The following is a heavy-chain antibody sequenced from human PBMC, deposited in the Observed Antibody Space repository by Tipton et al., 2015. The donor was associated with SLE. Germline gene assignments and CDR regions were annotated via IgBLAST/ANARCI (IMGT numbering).Heavy chain of an antibody. CDR2: FHYGGST. CDR3: ARDEYRYDTTGYHLLGHFDF. J-gene: IGHJ4*02. CDR1: GGSISAYF. D-gene: IGHD3-22*01. V-gene: IGHV4-59*12. Sequence: TLSLTCTVSGGSISAYFWSWIRQPPGKGLEWIGSFHYGGSTDYNPSLKSRVTMSVDTSKNQFSLNLSSVTAADTAVYYCARDEYRYDTTGYHLLGHFDFWGQGTLVTVSS.